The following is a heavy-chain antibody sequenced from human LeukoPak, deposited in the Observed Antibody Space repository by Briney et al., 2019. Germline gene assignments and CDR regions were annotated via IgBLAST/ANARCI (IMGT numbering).Heavy chain of an antibody. D-gene: IGHD2-15*01. CDR2: IYTSGST. CDR1: GGSISGYY. Sequence: SGTLSLTCTVSGGSISGYYWSWIRQPAGKGLEWIGRIYTSGSTNYNPSLKSRVTMSVDTSKNQFSLKLSSVAAADTAVYYCARDIVVVVAANGWFDPWGQGTLVTVSS. CDR3: ARDIVVVVAANGWFDP. V-gene: IGHV4-4*07. J-gene: IGHJ5*02.